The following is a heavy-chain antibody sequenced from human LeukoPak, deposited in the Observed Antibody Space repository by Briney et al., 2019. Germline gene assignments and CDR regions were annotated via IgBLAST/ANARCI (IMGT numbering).Heavy chain of an antibody. J-gene: IGHJ4*02. CDR3: ARDGMAGVYYFDY. Sequence: GASVKVSCKASGYTFTSYYMHWVRQAPGQGLEWMGIINPSGGSTNYAQKFQGRVTMTRDMSTSTVYMELSSLRSEDTAVYYCARDGMAGVYYFDYWGQGTLVTVSS. CDR1: GYTFTSYY. D-gene: IGHD6-19*01. CDR2: INPSGGST. V-gene: IGHV1-46*01.